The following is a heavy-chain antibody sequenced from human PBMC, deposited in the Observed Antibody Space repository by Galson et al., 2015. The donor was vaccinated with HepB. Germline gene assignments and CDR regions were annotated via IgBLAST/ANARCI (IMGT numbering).Heavy chain of an antibody. J-gene: IGHJ4*02. CDR2: ISSSSSYT. CDR1: GFTFSDYY. V-gene: IGHV3-11*05. D-gene: IGHD1-26*01. CDR3: ARDRGELPRTIDY. Sequence: SLRLSCAASGFTFSDYYMSWIRQAPGKGLEWVSYISSSSSYTNYADSVKGRFTISRDNAKNSLYLQMNGLRAEDTAVYYCARDRGELPRTIDYWGQGTLVTVSS.